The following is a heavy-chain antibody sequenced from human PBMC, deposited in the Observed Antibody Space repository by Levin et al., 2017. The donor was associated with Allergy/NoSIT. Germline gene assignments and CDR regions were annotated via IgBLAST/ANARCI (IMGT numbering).Heavy chain of an antibody. Sequence: SETLSLTCAVSGGSISSSYWWTGVRQPPGKGLEWNGEIYHSGSTNYNPSLKSRVTISVDKSKNQFTLKLSSVTAADTAVYYCARSSGWIDYWGQGTLVTVSS. J-gene: IGHJ4*02. CDR3: ARSSGWIDY. CDR1: GGSISSSYW. CDR2: IYHSGST. V-gene: IGHV4-4*02. D-gene: IGHD6-19*01.